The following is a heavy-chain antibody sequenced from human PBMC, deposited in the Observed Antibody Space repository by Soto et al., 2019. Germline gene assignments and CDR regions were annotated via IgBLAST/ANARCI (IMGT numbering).Heavy chain of an antibody. CDR1: GFPFSSYA. V-gene: IGHV3-64D*08. Sequence: PWGSMRLSCSASGFPFSSYAMHWVRQAPGKGLEYVSAISSNGGSTYYADSVKGRFTISRDNSKNTLYLQMSSLRAEDTAVYYCVNLGYCSGGSCYRAADYWGQGTLVTVSS. CDR3: VNLGYCSGGSCYRAADY. CDR2: ISSNGGST. J-gene: IGHJ4*02. D-gene: IGHD2-15*01.